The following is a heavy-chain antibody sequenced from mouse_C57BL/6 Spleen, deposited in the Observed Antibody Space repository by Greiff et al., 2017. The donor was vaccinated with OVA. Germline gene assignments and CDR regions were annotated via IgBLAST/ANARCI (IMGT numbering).Heavy chain of an antibody. Sequence: QVQLQQSGAELVKPGASVKLSCKASGYTFTSYWMHWVKQRPGQGLEWIGMIHPNSGSTNYNEKFKSKATLTVDKSSSTAYMQLSSLTSEDSAVYYCARGTTVVGGYFDYWGQGTTLTVSS. CDR2: IHPNSGST. CDR1: GYTFTSYW. D-gene: IGHD1-1*01. V-gene: IGHV1-64*01. J-gene: IGHJ2*01. CDR3: ARGTTVVGGYFDY.